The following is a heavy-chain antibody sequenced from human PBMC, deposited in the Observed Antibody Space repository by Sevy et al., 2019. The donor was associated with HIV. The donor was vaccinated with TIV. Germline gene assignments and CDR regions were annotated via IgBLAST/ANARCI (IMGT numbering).Heavy chain of an antibody. CDR3: TGNYGINYYYYYMDV. V-gene: IGHV3-15*01. Sequence: GGSLRLSCAASGFTFSNAWMSWVRQAPGKGLEWVGRIKSKTDGGTTDYAAPVKGRFTISRDDSKNTLYLQMNSLKTEDTAVYYCTGNYGINYYYYYMDVWGKGTTVTGSS. D-gene: IGHD1-7*01. J-gene: IGHJ6*03. CDR2: IKSKTDGGTT. CDR1: GFTFSNAW.